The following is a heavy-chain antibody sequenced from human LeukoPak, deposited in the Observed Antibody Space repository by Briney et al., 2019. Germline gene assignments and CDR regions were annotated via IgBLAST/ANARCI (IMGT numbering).Heavy chain of an antibody. CDR2: IYSSGST. J-gene: IGHJ4*02. CDR1: GGSISSYH. V-gene: IGHV4-59*01. D-gene: IGHD6-13*01. CDR3: ARGGSSTWRIGYYFDF. Sequence: SETLSLTCTVSGGSISSYHWNWIRQAPGKGLEWIGFIYSSGSTNYNPSLKSRVTMSVDTSKNQFSLKLRSVTDADTAVYHCARGGSSTWRIGYYFDFWGQGTLVTVSS.